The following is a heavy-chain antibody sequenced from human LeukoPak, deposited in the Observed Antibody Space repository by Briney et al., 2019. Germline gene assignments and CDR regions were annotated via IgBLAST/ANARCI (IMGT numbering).Heavy chain of an antibody. CDR3: ARAQRTGFGESSDY. V-gene: IGHV1-18*01. Sequence: ASVKVSCKASGYTFTSNGISWVRQAPGQGLEWMGWISAYNGNTIYTQKVQGRVTMTTDTSTSTAYMELRSLRSDDTAVYYCARAQRTGFGESSDYWGQGTLVTVSS. CDR1: GYTFTSNG. CDR2: ISAYNGNT. J-gene: IGHJ4*02. D-gene: IGHD3-10*01.